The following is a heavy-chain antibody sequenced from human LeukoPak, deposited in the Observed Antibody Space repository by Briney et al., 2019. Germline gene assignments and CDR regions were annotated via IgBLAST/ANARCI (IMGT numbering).Heavy chain of an antibody. CDR3: ARDHLGYSSSWCRQWFDP. J-gene: IGHJ5*02. Sequence: SETLSLTCTVSGYSISSGYYWGWIRQPPGKGLEWIGSIYHSGSTYYNPSLKSRVTISVDTYTNHFSLKLSSVTAADTAVYYCARDHLGYSSSWCRQWFDPWGQGTLVTVSS. D-gene: IGHD6-13*01. V-gene: IGHV4-38-2*02. CDR1: GYSISSGYY. CDR2: IYHSGST.